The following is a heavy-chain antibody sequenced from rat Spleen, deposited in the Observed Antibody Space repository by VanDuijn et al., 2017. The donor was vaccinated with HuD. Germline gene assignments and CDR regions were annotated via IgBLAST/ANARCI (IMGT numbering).Heavy chain of an antibody. CDR2: VFYDDNRT. J-gene: IGHJ2*01. CDR1: GFTFSDFH. CDR3: TRRGITHYFDH. V-gene: IGHV5S10*01. Sequence: EVQLVESGGGLVQPGRSLKLSCVTSGFTFSDFHMAWVRQAPKKGLEWVATVFYDDNRTYYRDSVKGRFTISRDNAKSTLYLQMDSLRSEDTATYYCTRRGITHYFDHWGQGVMVTVSS. D-gene: IGHD1-6*01.